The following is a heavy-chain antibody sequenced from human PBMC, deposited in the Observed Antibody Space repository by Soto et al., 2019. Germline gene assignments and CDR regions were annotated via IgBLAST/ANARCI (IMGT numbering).Heavy chain of an antibody. CDR2: INHSGST. V-gene: IGHV4-34*01. CDR1: GGSGGSFSGYY. J-gene: IGHJ6*02. CDR3: AKLNNESRGYYHYYYGMDV. D-gene: IGHD3-22*01. Sequence: PSETLSLTCAVYGGSGGSFSGYYWSWIRQPPGKGLEWIGEINHSGSTNYNPSLKSRVTISVDTSKNQFSLKLSSVTAADTAVYSCAKLNNESRGYYHYYYGMDVWGQGTTVTV.